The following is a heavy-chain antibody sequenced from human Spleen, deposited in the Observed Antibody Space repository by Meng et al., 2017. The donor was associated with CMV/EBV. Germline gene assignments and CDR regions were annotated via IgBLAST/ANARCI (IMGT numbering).Heavy chain of an antibody. V-gene: IGHV1-69*05. Sequence: GTFSRYAISWVRQAPGQGLEWMGGIIPIFGTANYAQKFQGRVTITTDESTSTAYMELSSLRSEDTAVYYCAREGCSSTSCSNSFDYWGQGTLVTVSS. CDR1: GTFSRYA. CDR3: AREGCSSTSCSNSFDY. J-gene: IGHJ4*02. D-gene: IGHD2-2*01. CDR2: IIPIFGTA.